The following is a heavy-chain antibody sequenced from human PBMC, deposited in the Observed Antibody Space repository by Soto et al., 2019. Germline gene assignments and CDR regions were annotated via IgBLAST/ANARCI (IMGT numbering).Heavy chain of an antibody. CDR1: GGSISSGGYS. CDR3: ARTSDDSGPNSGGYGFDI. CDR2: IYHSGST. V-gene: IGHV4-30-2*02. D-gene: IGHD3-22*01. J-gene: IGHJ3*02. Sequence: PSETLSLTCAVSGGSISSGGYSWSWIRQPPGKGMEWIGYIYHSGSTYYNPSLKSRITTSVYRSKNQFSLKLSSVTAAATALYYCARTSDDSGPNSGGYGFDIWGPGTMVTVSS.